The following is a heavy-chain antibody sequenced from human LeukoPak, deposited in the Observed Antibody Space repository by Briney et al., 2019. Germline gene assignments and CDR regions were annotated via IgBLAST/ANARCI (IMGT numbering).Heavy chain of an antibody. V-gene: IGHV3-33*08. D-gene: IGHD5-12*01. CDR2: IWYDGSNK. Sequence: PGGSLRLSCAASGFTFSTYGMHWVRQAPGKGLEWVAVIWYDGSNKYYADSVKGRFTISSDNSKNTLYLQMNSLRAEDTAVYYCARDGYGGYSFFDYWGQGTLVTVSS. J-gene: IGHJ4*02. CDR3: ARDGYGGYSFFDY. CDR1: GFTFSTYG.